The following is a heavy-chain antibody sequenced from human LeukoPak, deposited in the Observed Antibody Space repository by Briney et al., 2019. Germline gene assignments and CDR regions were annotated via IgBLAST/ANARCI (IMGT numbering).Heavy chain of an antibody. Sequence: GGSLRLSCAASGFTFSSYAMSWVRQAPGKGLEWVSAISGSGGSTYYADSVKGRFTISRDNSKNTLYLQMNSLRAEDTAVYYCAKDSQASSGYYLDYWGQGTLVTVSS. CDR2: ISGSGGST. V-gene: IGHV3-23*01. CDR1: GFTFSSYA. J-gene: IGHJ4*02. D-gene: IGHD3-22*01. CDR3: AKDSQASSGYYLDY.